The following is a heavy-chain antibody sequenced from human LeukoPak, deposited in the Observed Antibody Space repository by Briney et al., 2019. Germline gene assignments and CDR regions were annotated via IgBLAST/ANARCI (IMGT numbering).Heavy chain of an antibody. D-gene: IGHD4-17*01. Sequence: SETLSLTCTVSGGSISSYYWSWIRQPPGKGLEWIGYIYYSGSTNYNPSLKSRVTISVDTSKNQFSLKLSSVTAADTAVYYCAREAIYGDYYYYYYMDVWGKGTTVTISS. V-gene: IGHV4-59*01. CDR1: GGSISSYY. J-gene: IGHJ6*03. CDR3: AREAIYGDYYYYYYMDV. CDR2: IYYSGST.